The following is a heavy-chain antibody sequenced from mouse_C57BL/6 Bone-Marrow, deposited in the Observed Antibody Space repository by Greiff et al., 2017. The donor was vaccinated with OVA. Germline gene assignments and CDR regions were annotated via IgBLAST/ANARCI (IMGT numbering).Heavy chain of an antibody. D-gene: IGHD1-1*01. CDR1: GFTFSSYA. CDR3: ARGYYPGYFDV. Sequence: DVQLVESGGGLVKPGGSLKLSCAASGFTFSSYAMSWVRQTPEKRLEWVATISDGGSYTYYPDNVKGRFTISRDNAKNNLYLQMSHLKSEDTAMYYCARGYYPGYFDVWGTGTTVTVSS. CDR2: ISDGGSYT. V-gene: IGHV5-4*01. J-gene: IGHJ1*03.